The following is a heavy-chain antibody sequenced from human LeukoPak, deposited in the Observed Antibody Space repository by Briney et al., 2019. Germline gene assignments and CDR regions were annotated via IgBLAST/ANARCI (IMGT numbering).Heavy chain of an antibody. CDR3: ARRYRTGSYLSWFDP. Sequence: SENLSLTGAVYGGSFSGYYWSWIRQPPGKGLEWIGEINHSGSTNYNPSLKSRVTISVDTSKNQFSLKLSSVTAADTAVYYCARRYRTGSYLSWFDPWGQGTLVTVSS. CDR2: INHSGST. D-gene: IGHD2-8*02. J-gene: IGHJ5*02. CDR1: GGSFSGYY. V-gene: IGHV4-34*01.